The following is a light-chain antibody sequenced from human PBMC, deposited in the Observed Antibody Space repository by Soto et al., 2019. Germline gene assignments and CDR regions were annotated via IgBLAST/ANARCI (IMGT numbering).Light chain of an antibody. CDR2: EGT. Sequence: QSALTQPASVSGSPGQSITISCTGTSSNVGSYDLVSWYQQHPGEAPKLMIYEGTKRPSGVSNRFSGSKSANTASLTISGLQPEDAADYYCCSYAGNYIYVFGTGTKLTVL. J-gene: IGLJ1*01. CDR1: SSNVGSYDL. V-gene: IGLV2-23*01. CDR3: CSYAGNYIYV.